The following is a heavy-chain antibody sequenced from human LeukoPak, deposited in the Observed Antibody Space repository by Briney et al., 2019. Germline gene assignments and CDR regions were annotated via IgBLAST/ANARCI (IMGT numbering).Heavy chain of an antibody. CDR2: ISSSSSYI. J-gene: IGHJ4*02. Sequence: GGSLRLSCAASGFTFSSYSMNWVRQAPGKGLEWVSSISSSSSYIYYADSVKGRFTISRDNAKNSLYLQMNSLRAEDTAVYYCARVGIAAAAVVDYWGQGTLVTVSS. CDR1: GFTFSSYS. V-gene: IGHV3-21*01. D-gene: IGHD6-13*01. CDR3: ARVGIAAAAVVDY.